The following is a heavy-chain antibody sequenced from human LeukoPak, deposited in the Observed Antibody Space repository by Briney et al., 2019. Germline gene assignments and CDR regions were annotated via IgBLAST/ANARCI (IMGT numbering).Heavy chain of an antibody. CDR3: ARDPGGGSSWDY. CDR1: GFTFSSYA. D-gene: IGHD6-13*01. V-gene: IGHV3-23*01. Sequence: PGGSLRLSCAASGFTFSSYAMSWVRQAPGKGLEWVSAISGSGGSTYYADSVKGRFTISRDRSKNTLYLQMDSLRAEDTAVYYCARDPGGGSSWDYWGQGTLVTVSS. J-gene: IGHJ4*02. CDR2: ISGSGGST.